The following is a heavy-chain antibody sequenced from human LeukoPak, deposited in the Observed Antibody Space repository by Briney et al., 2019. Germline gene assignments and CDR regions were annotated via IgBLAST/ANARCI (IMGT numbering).Heavy chain of an antibody. CDR3: ARNQAYSFDY. CDR2: IGSSSSPI. J-gene: IGHJ4*02. D-gene: IGHD4-11*01. Sequence: GGSLRLSCAASGFTFSAYRMNWVRQAPEKGLEWVSYIGSSSSPIYYADSVKGRFTISRDNAKNSLYLQMDSLRAEDTAVYYCARNQAYSFDYWGQGTLVTVSS. V-gene: IGHV3-48*01. CDR1: GFTFSAYR.